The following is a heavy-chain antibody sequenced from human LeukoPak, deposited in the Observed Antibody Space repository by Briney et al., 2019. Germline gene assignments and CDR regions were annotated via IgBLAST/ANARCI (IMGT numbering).Heavy chain of an antibody. CDR2: ISPSGSP. CDR1: GDSLTRYY. D-gene: IGHD2/OR15-2a*01. CDR3: ASVRHDPLEYYYYIDV. Sequence: PSETLSLSCAVSGDSLTRYYRTWVRQPPGKGLEWLGEISPSGSPKYNPSMKSRATISVATSKNQFSLRLTCVIAADTAVYYCASVRHDPLEYYYYIDVWGKGTTVTVSS. J-gene: IGHJ6*03. V-gene: IGHV4-34*01.